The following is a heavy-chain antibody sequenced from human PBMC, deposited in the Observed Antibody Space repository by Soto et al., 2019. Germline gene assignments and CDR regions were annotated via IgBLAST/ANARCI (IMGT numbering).Heavy chain of an antibody. CDR1: RLTFSNYA. CDR2: ISGSGDTA. Sequence: GGSLRLSCVLSRLTFSNYALNWVRQAPGKGLEWVSSISGSGDTAYYADSVKGHVTISADKSIRTAYLQWSSLKASDTAIYYCARKKQGYYGMDVWGQGTTVTVSS. V-gene: IGHV3-23*01. J-gene: IGHJ6*02. CDR3: ARKKQGYYGMDV.